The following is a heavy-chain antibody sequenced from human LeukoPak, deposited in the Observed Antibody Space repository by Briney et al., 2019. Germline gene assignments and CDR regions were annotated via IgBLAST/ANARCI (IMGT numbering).Heavy chain of an antibody. Sequence: GGSLKLSCAASGFTFSGSAIHWVRQAPGKGLEWVAFIRYDGSNKYYADSVKGRFTISRDNSKNTLYLQMNSLRAEDTAVYYCAKKHGSGSPYWGQGTLVTVSS. D-gene: IGHD3-10*01. CDR1: GFTFSGSA. CDR3: AKKHGSGSPY. V-gene: IGHV3-30*02. J-gene: IGHJ4*02. CDR2: IRYDGSNK.